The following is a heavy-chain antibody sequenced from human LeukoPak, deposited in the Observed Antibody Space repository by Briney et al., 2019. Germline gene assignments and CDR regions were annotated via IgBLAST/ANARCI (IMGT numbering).Heavy chain of an antibody. CDR3: VRDVGTSGWYTIDY. Sequence: SQTLSVTCAISGDSVSSNNGAWNWIRQSPSRGLEWQGRTYYRSKWYNDYAVTIQGRITINPHTSKNQFSLQLNSVTPEDTAVYYCVRDVGTSGWYTIDYWGQGTLVTVSS. D-gene: IGHD6-19*01. V-gene: IGHV6-1*01. J-gene: IGHJ4*02. CDR2: TYYRSKWYN. CDR1: GDSVSSNNGA.